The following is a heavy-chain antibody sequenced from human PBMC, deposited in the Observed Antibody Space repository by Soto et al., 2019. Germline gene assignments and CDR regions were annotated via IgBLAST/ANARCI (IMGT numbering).Heavy chain of an antibody. CDR1: GGSINTGGFS. CDR3: ARGVKGSSGQYHFDL. J-gene: IGHJ4*02. CDR2: IFPGDNA. D-gene: IGHD3-22*01. Sequence: QVQLLESGSGLVKPSQTMSLTCAVSGGSINTGGFSWSWVWIRQVSGKGLEWLGYIFPGDNAYYNPSLRSRVALSVDTSTNQSSLRLTSVTATDTAVYYCARGVKGSSGQYHFDLLGQGTLVTFSA. V-gene: IGHV4-30-2*01.